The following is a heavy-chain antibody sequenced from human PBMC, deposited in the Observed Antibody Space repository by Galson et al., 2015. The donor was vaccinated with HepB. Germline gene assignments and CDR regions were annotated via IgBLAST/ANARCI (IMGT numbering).Heavy chain of an antibody. V-gene: IGHV3-23*01. CDR3: ARSPVVVPALKATFRHLDL. J-gene: IGHJ2*01. Sequence: SLRLSCAASGFTLTIFGMSWVRQAPGKGLEWVSGFSGSGGSTYYEDSVKGRFSLSRDNSKNTLHIQMNNLRVEDTAGYYCARSPVVVPALKATFRHLDLWGRVTLVTVSS. CDR1: GFTLTIFG. CDR2: FSGSGGST. D-gene: IGHD2-15*01.